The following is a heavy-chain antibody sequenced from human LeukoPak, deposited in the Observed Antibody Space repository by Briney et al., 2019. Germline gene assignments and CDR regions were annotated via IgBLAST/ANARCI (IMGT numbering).Heavy chain of an antibody. Sequence: PSETLSLTCTVSGGSISSYYWSWIRQPPGKGLEWIGYIYYSGSTNYNPSLKSRVTISVDTSKNQFSLKLSSVTAADTAVYYCARDDYGDPRGGSFDIWGQGTMVTVSS. V-gene: IGHV4-59*01. D-gene: IGHD4-17*01. CDR1: GGSISSYY. CDR2: IYYSGST. J-gene: IGHJ3*02. CDR3: ARDDYGDPRGGSFDI.